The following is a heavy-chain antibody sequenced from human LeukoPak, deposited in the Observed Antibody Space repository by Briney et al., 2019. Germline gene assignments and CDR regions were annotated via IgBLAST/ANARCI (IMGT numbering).Heavy chain of an antibody. CDR3: TAEYDSSGYYPWFFDL. Sequence: GGSLRLSCAASGFTFSSYEMNWVRQAPGKGLEWVGRIKSKSAGGKTDYAAPMKGRFTISRDDSKNTLYLQMNSLKTEDTAVYYCTAEYDSSGYYPWFFDLWGRGTLVTASS. J-gene: IGHJ2*01. CDR2: IKSKSAGGKT. CDR1: GFTFSSYE. V-gene: IGHV3-15*01. D-gene: IGHD3-22*01.